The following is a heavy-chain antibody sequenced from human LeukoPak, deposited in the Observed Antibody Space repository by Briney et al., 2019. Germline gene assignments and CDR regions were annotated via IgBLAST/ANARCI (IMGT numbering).Heavy chain of an antibody. CDR3: ARQGAGSSHYDDTGLPRGAYDV. J-gene: IGHJ3*01. CDR2: IYPGDSET. Sequence: GESLKISCKVSGYRFTTYWIAWVRQLPGKGLKWMGVIYPGDSETRYTPSFRGQVAISVDRSSNTAFLQWNSLREADTAVYFCARQGAGSSHYDDTGLPRGAYDVWGQGTRVIVSS. D-gene: IGHD3-16*01. V-gene: IGHV5-51*01. CDR1: GYRFTTYW.